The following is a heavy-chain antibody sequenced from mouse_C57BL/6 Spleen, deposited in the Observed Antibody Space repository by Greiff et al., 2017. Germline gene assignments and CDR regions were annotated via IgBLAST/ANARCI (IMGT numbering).Heavy chain of an antibody. CDR3: ARDRGLPAWFAY. V-gene: IGHV5-4*01. D-gene: IGHD2-4*01. CDR2: ISDGGSYT. Sequence: EVKVVESGGGLVKPGGSLKLSCAASGFTFSSYAMSWVRQTPEKRLEWVATISDGGSYTYYPDNVKGRFTISRDNAKNNLYLQMSHLKSEDTAMYYCARDRGLPAWFAYWGQGTLVTVSA. J-gene: IGHJ3*01. CDR1: GFTFSSYA.